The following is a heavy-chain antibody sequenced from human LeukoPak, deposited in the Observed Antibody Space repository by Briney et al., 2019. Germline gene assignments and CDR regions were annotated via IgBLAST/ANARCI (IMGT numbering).Heavy chain of an antibody. CDR2: INPSGGDT. Sequence: GASVKVSCKASGYTFTSYYMHWVRQTPGQGLEWMGIINPSGGDTRYAQKFQGRVTMTRDTSTSTVYMELHSLRSEDTAVYYCAKDRCLYCSGGSCYDYWGQGTLVTVSS. J-gene: IGHJ4*02. CDR1: GYTFTSYY. V-gene: IGHV1-46*01. D-gene: IGHD2-15*01. CDR3: AKDRCLYCSGGSCYDY.